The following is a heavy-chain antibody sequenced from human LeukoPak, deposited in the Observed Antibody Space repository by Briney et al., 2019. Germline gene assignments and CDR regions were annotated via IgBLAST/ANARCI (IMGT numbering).Heavy chain of an antibody. V-gene: IGHV3-23*01. D-gene: IGHD4-17*01. Sequence: GGSLRLSCAASGFTFSSYWMSWVRQAPGKGLEWVSAISGSGGSTYYADSVKGRFTISRDNSKNTLYLQMNSLRAEDTAVYYCAREKTVTTLGYDAFDIWGQGTMVTVSS. J-gene: IGHJ3*02. CDR3: AREKTVTTLGYDAFDI. CDR1: GFTFSSYW. CDR2: ISGSGGST.